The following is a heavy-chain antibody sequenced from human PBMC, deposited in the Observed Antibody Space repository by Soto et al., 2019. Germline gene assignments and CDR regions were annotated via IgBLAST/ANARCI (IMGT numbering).Heavy chain of an antibody. D-gene: IGHD3-22*01. CDR2: VSFDGNTK. CDR1: GFTLGSYS. V-gene: IGHV3-30*18. Sequence: QPGGSLRLSCAASGFTLGSYSIHWVRQAPGKGLEWVAVVSFDGNTKYYGDSVKGRFIVSRDNSKNMVFLHMNSLRPEDTAVYHCAKDTYFRDSSGYYVFDYWGQGTLVTVSS. J-gene: IGHJ4*02. CDR3: AKDTYFRDSSGYYVFDY.